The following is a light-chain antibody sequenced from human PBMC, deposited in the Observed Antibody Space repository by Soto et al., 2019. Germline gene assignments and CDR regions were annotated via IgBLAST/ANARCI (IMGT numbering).Light chain of an antibody. CDR3: AAWDDRLNGYV. CDR2: TNS. J-gene: IGLJ1*01. Sequence: QSVLTQPPSASGTPGQRVTISCSGSNSNIGTNAVSWYQQLPGTAPKLLIYTNSQRPSGVPDRFSGSRSGTSASLAISGLRSEDEADYYCAAWDDRLNGYVFGAGTKVTVL. V-gene: IGLV1-44*01. CDR1: NSNIGTNA.